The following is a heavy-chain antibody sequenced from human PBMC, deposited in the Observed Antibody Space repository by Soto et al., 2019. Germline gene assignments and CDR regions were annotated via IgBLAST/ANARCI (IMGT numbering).Heavy chain of an antibody. CDR2: ISAGGTT. V-gene: IGHV3-53*01. J-gene: IGHJ3*02. CDR1: GLTGNTNY. CDR3: ARDIPLSSGYGYGAAFDI. D-gene: IGHD3-22*01. Sequence: GGSLRLSCAVSGLTGNTNYMSWVRQAPGKGMEWVSVISAGGTTYYADSVKGRFIISRDISKNTLYLQMNTLRAEDTAVYYCARDIPLSSGYGYGAAFDIWGQGTMVTVSS.